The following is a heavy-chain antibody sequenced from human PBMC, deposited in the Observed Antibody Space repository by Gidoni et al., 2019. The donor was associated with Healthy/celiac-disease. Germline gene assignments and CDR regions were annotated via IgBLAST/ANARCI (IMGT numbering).Heavy chain of an antibody. CDR3: ARGVAARLKIDY. J-gene: IGHJ4*02. CDR2: INHSGST. D-gene: IGHD6-6*01. V-gene: IGHV4-34*01. CDR1: GGSFSGYY. Sequence: QVQLQQWGAGLLKPSETLSLTCAVYGGSFSGYYWSWIRQPPGKGLEWIGEINHSGSTNYNPSLKSRVTISVDTSKNQFSLKLSSVTAADTAVYYCARGVAARLKIDYWGQGTLVTVSS.